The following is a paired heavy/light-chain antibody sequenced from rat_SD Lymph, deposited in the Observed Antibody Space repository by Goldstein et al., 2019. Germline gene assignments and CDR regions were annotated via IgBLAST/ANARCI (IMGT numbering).Heavy chain of an antibody. CDR3: ARNEDYYDGTYYYDVMDA. CDR1: GFSLTSYS. D-gene: IGHD1-12*02. Sequence: QVQLKESGPGLVQPSQTLSLTCTVSGFSLTSYSVHWVRQHSGKSLEWMGRMWSDGDTSYNSAFTSRLSISRDTSKSQVFLKMNSLQTEDTGTYYCARNEDYYDGTYYYDVMDAWGQGASVTVSS. V-gene: IGHV2S18*01. CDR2: MWSDGDT. J-gene: IGHJ4*01.
Light chain of an antibody. Sequence: DTVLTQSPALAVSPGERVTISCRASESVSTGMHWYQQKPGQQPKLLIYGASNLESGVPARFSGSGSGTDFTLTIDPVEADDTATYFCQQSWNDMYTFGAGTKLELK. CDR1: ESVSTG. CDR3: QQSWNDMYT. CDR2: GAS. V-gene: IGKV3S10*01. J-gene: IGKJ2-3*01.